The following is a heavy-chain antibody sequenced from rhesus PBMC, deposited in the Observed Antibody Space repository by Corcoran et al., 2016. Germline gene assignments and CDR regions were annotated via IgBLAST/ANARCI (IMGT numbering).Heavy chain of an antibody. CDR1: GFTFSSYG. CDR2: ISNGGGST. J-gene: IGHJ4*01. D-gene: IGHD6S26*01. Sequence: EVQLVESGGGLVQPGGSLRLSCAASGFTFSSYGMSWVRQAPGKGLEWVSYISNGGGSTYNADSVKCRVTISRENSKNTLSLQMNSLGAEDTAVYYCASIAAAGLFPYYFDYWGQGVLVTVSS. CDR3: ASIAAAGLFPYYFDY. V-gene: IGHV3S5*01.